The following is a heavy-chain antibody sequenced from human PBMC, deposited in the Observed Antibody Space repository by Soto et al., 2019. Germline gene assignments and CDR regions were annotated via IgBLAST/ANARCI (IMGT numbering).Heavy chain of an antibody. D-gene: IGHD5-12*01. CDR3: AARATSYYYYHGMDV. J-gene: IGHJ6*02. V-gene: IGHV3-23*01. CDR2: ISGSGVST. CDR1: GFTFSSYA. Sequence: GGSLRLSCAASGFTFSSYAMSWVRQAPGKGLEWVSAISGSGVSTYYADSVKGRFTISRDNSKNTLYLQMNSLRAADTAVYYCAARATSYYYYHGMDVWGQGTTVTVSS.